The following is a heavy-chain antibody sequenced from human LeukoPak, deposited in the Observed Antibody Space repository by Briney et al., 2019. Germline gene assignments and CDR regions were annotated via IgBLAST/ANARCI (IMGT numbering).Heavy chain of an antibody. CDR3: ARDYSPNDAFDI. CDR1: GITFSSYG. J-gene: IGHJ3*02. D-gene: IGHD2-15*01. V-gene: IGHV3-30*03. CDR2: IAYDGTHS. Sequence: GRSLRLSCAASGITFSSYGMHWVRQAPGKGLEWVAVIAYDGTHSYYADSVEGRFTVSRDNSKNTLYLQMNSLRAEDTAVYYCARDYSPNDAFDIWGQGTMVTVSS.